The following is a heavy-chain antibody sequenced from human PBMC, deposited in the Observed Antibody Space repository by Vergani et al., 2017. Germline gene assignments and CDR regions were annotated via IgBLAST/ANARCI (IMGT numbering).Heavy chain of an antibody. V-gene: IGHV3-23*01. CDR3: ARDRNSLGIKDGSLDY. Sequence: EVELLDSGGKVVRPGGSLRLSCVASDFKFDQFGMMWVRQSPGKGPEWVAGISGTGGSAYNAKSVKDRLTISRDNSQNTVYLQLKSLSADDTDIYYCARDRNSLGIKDGSLDYWGQGILVTVSS. J-gene: IGHJ4*02. CDR1: DFKFDQFG. CDR2: ISGTGGSA. D-gene: IGHD1-26*01.